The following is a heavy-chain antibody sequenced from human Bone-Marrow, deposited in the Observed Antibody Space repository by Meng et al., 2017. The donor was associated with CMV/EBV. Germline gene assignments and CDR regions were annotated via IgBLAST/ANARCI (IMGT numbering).Heavy chain of an antibody. J-gene: IGHJ5*02. D-gene: IGHD1-14*01. CDR2: IKTKVDGATT. V-gene: IGHV3-15*01. CDR1: GFTFNDAW. Sequence: GKSLKIYCATSGFTFNDAWMSWVRQAPGKGLEWIGRIKTKVDGATTAYGAPVKGRFSISRDDSKNTLYLQINSLKTEDTGVYYCTREATVDRNYYWFDPWGQGTLVTVSS. CDR3: TREATVDRNYYWFDP.